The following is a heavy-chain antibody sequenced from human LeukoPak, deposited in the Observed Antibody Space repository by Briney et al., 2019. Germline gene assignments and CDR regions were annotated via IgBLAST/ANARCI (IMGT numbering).Heavy chain of an antibody. CDR2: ISAYNGNT. V-gene: IGHV1-18*04. CDR1: GYTFTDDY. Sequence: ASVKVSCKASGYTFTDDYMHWVRQAPGQGLEWMGWISAYNGNTNYAQKLQGRVTMTTDTSTSTAYMELRSLRSDDTAVYYCARDRVTMVRGEKNWFDPWGQGTLVTVSS. CDR3: ARDRVTMVRGEKNWFDP. D-gene: IGHD3-10*01. J-gene: IGHJ5*02.